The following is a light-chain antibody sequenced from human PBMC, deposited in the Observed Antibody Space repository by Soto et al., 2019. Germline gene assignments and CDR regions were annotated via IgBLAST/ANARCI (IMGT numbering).Light chain of an antibody. V-gene: IGKV1-5*03. CDR3: QLYCEEYS. CDR1: QNVSNW. CDR2: KAS. Sequence: DVEMTQSPSTLPTSIGDRVTIHCRASQNVSNWLAWYQQKPGKAPKLLIYKASSLESGVPSRFSARGSGTVFTLTVNSMQSDDFATYCCQLYCEEYSFGQGTKLEIK. J-gene: IGKJ2*01.